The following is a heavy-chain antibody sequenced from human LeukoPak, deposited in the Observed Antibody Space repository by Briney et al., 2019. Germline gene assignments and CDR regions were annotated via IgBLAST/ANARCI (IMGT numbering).Heavy chain of an antibody. D-gene: IGHD3-9*01. CDR3: NLFGLRYFDWFDY. CDR2: IRSKAYGGTT. V-gene: IGHV3-49*03. Sequence: GGSLRLSCTASGFSFGDCGMSWLRQAPGKGLEWVGFIRSKAYGGTTEYAASVKGRFIISRDESKSIAYLQMNSLKIEDTAVYYCNLFGLRYFDWFDYWGQGTLVTVSS. J-gene: IGHJ5*01. CDR1: GFSFGDCG.